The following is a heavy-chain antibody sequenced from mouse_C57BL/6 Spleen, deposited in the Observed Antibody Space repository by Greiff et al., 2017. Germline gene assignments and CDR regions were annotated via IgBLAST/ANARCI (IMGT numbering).Heavy chain of an antibody. CDR1: GFNIKDYY. J-gene: IGHJ2*01. CDR3: ASGNCFSSSLFDY. Sequence: EVQLQQSGAELVKPGASVKLSCTASGFNIKDYYMHWVKQRTEQGLEWIGRIDPADGETKYAPKFQGKATITADTSSNTAYMQLSSLTSEDTAVYHCASGNCFSSSLFDYWGQGTTLTVSS. V-gene: IGHV14-2*01. CDR2: IDPADGET. D-gene: IGHD1-1*01.